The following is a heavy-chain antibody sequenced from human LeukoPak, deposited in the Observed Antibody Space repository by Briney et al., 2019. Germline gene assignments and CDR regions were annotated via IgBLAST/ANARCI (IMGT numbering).Heavy chain of an antibody. V-gene: IGHV1-8*01. CDR1: GYTFTSYD. Sequence: ASVKVSCKASGYTFTSYDINWVRQATGQGLEWMGWMNPNSANTGYAQKFQGRVTMTRNTSISTAYMELSSLRFEDTAVYYCARGPPESSNSDYWGQGTLVTVSS. D-gene: IGHD6-13*01. J-gene: IGHJ4*02. CDR3: ARGPPESSNSDY. CDR2: MNPNSANT.